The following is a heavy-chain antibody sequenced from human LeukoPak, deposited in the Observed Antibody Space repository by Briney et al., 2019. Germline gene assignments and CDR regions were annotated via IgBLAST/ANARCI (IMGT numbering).Heavy chain of an antibody. CDR1: GYTFTGYY. V-gene: IGHV1-2*02. J-gene: IGHJ5*02. D-gene: IGHD6-13*01. CDR2: INPNSGGT. CDR3: AREGYSSSWPTYNWFDP. Sequence: ASVKVSCKASGYTFTGYYMHWVRQAPGQGLEWMGWINPNSGGTNYAQKFQGRVTMTRDTSISTAYMERSRLRSDDTAVYYCAREGYSSSWPTYNWFDPWGQGTLVTVSS.